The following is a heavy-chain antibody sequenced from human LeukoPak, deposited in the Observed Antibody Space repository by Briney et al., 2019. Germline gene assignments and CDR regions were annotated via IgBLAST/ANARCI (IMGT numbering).Heavy chain of an antibody. Sequence: GGSLRLSCAASGFTFSSYAMSWVRQAPGKGLEWASAVSGNGDSTYYADSVKGRFTISRDNSKNTLNLQMNSLRAEDTAVYYCARDSAADDNDFDVWGQGTMVTVSS. J-gene: IGHJ3*01. D-gene: IGHD6-25*01. CDR2: VSGNGDST. CDR3: ARDSAADDNDFDV. V-gene: IGHV3-23*01. CDR1: GFTFSSYA.